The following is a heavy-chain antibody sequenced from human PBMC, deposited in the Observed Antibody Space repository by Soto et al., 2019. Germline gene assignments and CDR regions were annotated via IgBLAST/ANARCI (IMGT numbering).Heavy chain of an antibody. V-gene: IGHV1-69*01. D-gene: IGHD2-2*02. Sequence: QVQLVQSGAEVKKPGSSVKVSCTASGGTFSSYAISWVRQAPGQGLEWMGGIIPIFGTANYAQKFQGRVTITADESTSTAYMELSSLRSEDTAVYYCARDRCSSTSCYTFNWFDPWGQGTLVTVSS. CDR1: GGTFSSYA. CDR3: ARDRCSSTSCYTFNWFDP. J-gene: IGHJ5*02. CDR2: IIPIFGTA.